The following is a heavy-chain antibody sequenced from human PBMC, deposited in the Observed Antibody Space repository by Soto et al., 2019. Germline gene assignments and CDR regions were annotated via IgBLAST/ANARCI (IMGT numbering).Heavy chain of an antibody. CDR3: AKKGLGSLATYCSTGDCHYAFDI. V-gene: IGHV3-23*01. D-gene: IGHD2-15*01. J-gene: IGHJ3*02. CDR1: GFTFGNYA. Sequence: EVQLLESGGGLVQPGGSLRLSCAASGFTFGNYAMIWVRQAPGKGLEWASTISGGGDGTYYADSVRGRFTISRENSRNTVYLQMNSLRAEDTAVYYCAKKGLGSLATYCSTGDCHYAFDIWGQGTMVTVSS. CDR2: ISGGGDGT.